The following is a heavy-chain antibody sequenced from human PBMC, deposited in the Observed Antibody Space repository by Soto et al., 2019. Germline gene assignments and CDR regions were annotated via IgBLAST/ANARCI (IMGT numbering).Heavy chain of an antibody. D-gene: IGHD3-16*01. CDR2: ISYDGSNK. Sequence: LRLSCAASGFTFSSYGMHWVRQAPGKGLEWVAVISYDGSNKYYADSVKGRFTISRDNSKNTLYLQMNSLRAEDTAVYYCAKDLWGSGSPFDYWGQGTLVTVS. J-gene: IGHJ4*02. V-gene: IGHV3-30*18. CDR3: AKDLWGSGSPFDY. CDR1: GFTFSSYG.